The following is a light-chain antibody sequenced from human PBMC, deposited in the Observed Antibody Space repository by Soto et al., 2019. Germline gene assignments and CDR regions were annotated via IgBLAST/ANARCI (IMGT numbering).Light chain of an antibody. CDR2: KAS. Sequence: DIHMTQPPSTLSGSVGYRFTITCRASQTISSWLAWYQQKPGKAPKLLIYKASTLKSGVPSRFRGSGSGTEFTLTISSLQPEDFETYYCQQSYRTPRTFGQGTKVDIK. V-gene: IGKV1-5*03. CDR3: QQSYRTPRT. CDR1: QTISSW. J-gene: IGKJ1*01.